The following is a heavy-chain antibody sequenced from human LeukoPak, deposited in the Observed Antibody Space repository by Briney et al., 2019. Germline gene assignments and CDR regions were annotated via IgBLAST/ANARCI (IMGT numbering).Heavy chain of an antibody. CDR1: GFTFSSYW. CDR2: IKQDGSEK. Sequence: GGSLRLSCAASGFTFSSYWMSWVRQAPGKGLEWVANIKQDGSEKYYVDSVKGRFTISRDNAKNSLYLQMNSLRAEDTAVYYCARDQHCSGGSCYSRAFDIWGQGQWSPSLQ. V-gene: IGHV3-7*03. CDR3: ARDQHCSGGSCYSRAFDI. J-gene: IGHJ3*02. D-gene: IGHD2-15*01.